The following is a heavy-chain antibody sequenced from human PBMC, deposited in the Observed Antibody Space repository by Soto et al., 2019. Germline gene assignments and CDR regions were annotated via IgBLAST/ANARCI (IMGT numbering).Heavy chain of an antibody. D-gene: IGHD6-13*01. CDR2: MNPINGAT. V-gene: IGHV1-8*02. CDR1: GYDFTAYD. CDR3: GRGPSPRAPAGGTPYYYAMDV. Sequence: ASVKVSCNASGYDFTAYDIYWVRQASGQGLEWMGWMNPINGATGSARRFQGRVSMTRNTATGTAYLELTSLRSDDSAVYYCGRGPSPRAPAGGTPYYYAMDVWGQGTTVTVSS. J-gene: IGHJ6*02.